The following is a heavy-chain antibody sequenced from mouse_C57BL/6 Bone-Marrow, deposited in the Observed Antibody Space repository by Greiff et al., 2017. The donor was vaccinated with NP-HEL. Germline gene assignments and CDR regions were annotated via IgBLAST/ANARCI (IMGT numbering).Heavy chain of an antibody. Sequence: EVQLQQSGPELVKPGASVKIPCKASGYTFTDYNMDWVKQSHGKSLEWIGDINPNNGGTIYNQKFKGKATLTVDKSSSTAYMELRSLTSEDTAVYYCARSPFFYYYGSSPNWYFDVWGTGTTVTVSS. D-gene: IGHD1-1*01. CDR2: INPNNGGT. CDR1: GYTFTDYN. J-gene: IGHJ1*03. CDR3: ARSPFFYYYGSSPNWYFDV. V-gene: IGHV1-18*01.